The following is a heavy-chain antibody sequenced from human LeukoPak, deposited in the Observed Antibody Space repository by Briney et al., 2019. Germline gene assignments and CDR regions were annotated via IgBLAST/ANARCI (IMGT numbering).Heavy chain of an antibody. D-gene: IGHD1-26*01. Sequence: PGGSLRLSCAAPGFTFSSYWMNWVRQAPGRGLEWVANIKQDGSEKYYVDSVKGRFTISRDNAKNSLYLQMNSLRAEDTAVYYCARRAFFGTYYQFYYYMDVWGKGTTVTVSS. CDR2: IKQDGSEK. CDR3: ARRAFFGTYYQFYYYMDV. V-gene: IGHV3-7*01. J-gene: IGHJ6*03. CDR1: GFTFSSYW.